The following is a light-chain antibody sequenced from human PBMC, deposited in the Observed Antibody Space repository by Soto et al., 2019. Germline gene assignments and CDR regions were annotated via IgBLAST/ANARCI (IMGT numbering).Light chain of an antibody. Sequence: EIVLTQSPATLSLSPGERATLSCRASQSVRRYLAWYQQKPGQAPRLLIYDASSRATGIPARFSGSGSGTDFTLTISSLEPEDFAVYYCQQRSNWPPALTFGGGTKVEIK. CDR1: QSVRRY. CDR3: QQRSNWPPALT. CDR2: DAS. V-gene: IGKV3-11*01. J-gene: IGKJ4*01.